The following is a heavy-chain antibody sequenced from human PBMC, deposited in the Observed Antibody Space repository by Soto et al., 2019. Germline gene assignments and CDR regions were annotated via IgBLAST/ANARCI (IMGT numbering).Heavy chain of an antibody. CDR3: AKDGRAARPLDY. CDR2: ISYDGSNK. CDR1: GFTFSSYG. D-gene: IGHD6-6*01. Sequence: GGSLRLSCAASGFTFSSYGMHWVRQAPGKGLEWVAVISYDGSNKYYADSVKGRFTISRDNSKNTLYLQMNSLRAEDTAVYYCAKDGRAARPLDYWGQGTLVTVS. V-gene: IGHV3-30*18. J-gene: IGHJ4*02.